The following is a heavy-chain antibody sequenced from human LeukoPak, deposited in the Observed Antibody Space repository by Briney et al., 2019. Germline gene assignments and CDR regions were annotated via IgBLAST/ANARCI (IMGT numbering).Heavy chain of an antibody. CDR2: IYVSGST. J-gene: IGHJ3*02. D-gene: IGHD3-22*01. V-gene: IGHV4-4*07. CDR3: AKDLQTMVVGGAFDI. CDR1: GGSISSYY. Sequence: SETLSLTCTVSGGSISSYYWSWIRQPAGKGLEWIGRIYVSGSTNYNPSLKSRVTMSVDTSKNQFSLKLSSVTAADTAVYYCAKDLQTMVVGGAFDIWGQGTMVTVSS.